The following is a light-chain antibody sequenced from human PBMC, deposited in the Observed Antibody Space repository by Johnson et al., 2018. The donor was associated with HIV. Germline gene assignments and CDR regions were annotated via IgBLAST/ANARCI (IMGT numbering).Light chain of an antibody. J-gene: IGLJ1*01. CDR1: SSNIGNNY. CDR2: ENN. V-gene: IGLV1-51*02. Sequence: QSVLTQPPSVSAAPGQKVTISCSGSSSNIGNNYVSWYQHLTGTAPKLLIYENNKRPSGIPDRFSGSKSGTSATLGITGLQTGDEADYYCGTWDSSLSAHYVFGTGTKITVL. CDR3: GTWDSSLSAHYV.